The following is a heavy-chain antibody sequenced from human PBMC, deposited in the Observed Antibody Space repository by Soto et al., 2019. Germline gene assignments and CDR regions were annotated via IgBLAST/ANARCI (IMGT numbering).Heavy chain of an antibody. CDR2: ISPLLDTA. D-gene: IGHD3-10*01. CDR1: LATITNLL. Sequence: EVSCKASLATITNLLTGWVRQAPGQGLEWMGRISPLLDTAEYAQEFQGRLTITADKSNVTAYMELTGLTSADTAVYYCAKTLAGTYYYWGQGTQDTVSS. CDR3: AKTLAGTYYY. J-gene: IGHJ4*02. V-gene: IGHV1-69*06.